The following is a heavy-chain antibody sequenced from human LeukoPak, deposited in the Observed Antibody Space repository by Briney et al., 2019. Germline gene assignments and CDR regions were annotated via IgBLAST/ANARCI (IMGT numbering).Heavy chain of an antibody. CDR2: VNHSGTA. CDR1: GGSFSGYY. Sequence: SETLSPTCAVHGGSFSGYYWSWIRQPPGQGLGWIGEVNHSGTARYNPSLESRVAISVDTSKSQSSLNVYFVTAADTAVYYCASLNPFSGRRNAFDIWGQGAMVTVSS. D-gene: IGHD1-26*01. CDR3: ASLNPFSGRRNAFDI. V-gene: IGHV4-34*01. J-gene: IGHJ3*02.